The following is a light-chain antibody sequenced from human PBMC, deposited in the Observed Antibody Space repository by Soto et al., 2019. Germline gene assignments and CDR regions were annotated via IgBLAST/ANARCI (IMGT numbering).Light chain of an antibody. J-gene: IGKJ1*01. Sequence: EIVLTQSPATLSLSPGERATLSCRASQSVSSYLAWYQQKPGQAPRLLIYDASTRATGIPARFSGSGSGTDFTLTISSLEPEDFAAYYCQQRSNLPRTFGQGTKVEIK. CDR2: DAS. CDR1: QSVSSY. V-gene: IGKV3-11*01. CDR3: QQRSNLPRT.